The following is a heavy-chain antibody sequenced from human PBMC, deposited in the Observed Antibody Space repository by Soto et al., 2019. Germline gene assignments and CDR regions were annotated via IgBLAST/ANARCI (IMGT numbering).Heavy chain of an antibody. CDR1: GGSFSTYY. Sequence: SETLSLTCVVSGGSFSTYYYNWIRQSPGKGPEWIGEINHSGSNNYSPSLKSRVTMSLDTSKNQFSLKLTSVTAADTAVYYCARGGSNDWQVAFDIWGQGTMVTVSS. V-gene: IGHV4-34*01. CDR3: ARGGSNDWQVAFDI. D-gene: IGHD3-9*01. CDR2: INHSGSN. J-gene: IGHJ3*02.